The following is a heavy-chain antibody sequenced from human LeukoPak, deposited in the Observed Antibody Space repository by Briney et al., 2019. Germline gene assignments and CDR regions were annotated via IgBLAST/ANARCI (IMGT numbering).Heavy chain of an antibody. J-gene: IGHJ5*02. V-gene: IGHV4-59*01. D-gene: IGHD4-11*01. CDR3: ASTTTAEVENWFDP. CDR1: GASISSYY. Sequence: PSETLSLTCTVSGASISSYYWSWIRQPPGKGLEWIGYIYYSGSTNYNPSLKSRVTISVDTSKNQFSLKLSSVTAADTAVYYCASTTTAEVENWFDPWGQGTLVTVSS. CDR2: IYYSGST.